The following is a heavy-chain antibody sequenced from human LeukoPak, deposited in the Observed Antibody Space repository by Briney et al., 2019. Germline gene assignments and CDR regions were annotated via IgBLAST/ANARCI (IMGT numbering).Heavy chain of an antibody. V-gene: IGHV3-21*01. J-gene: IGHJ4*02. CDR2: ISSNSGTYI. CDR3: ARLVNSSPDY. Sequence: GESLRLACAASGFTFSTDSMTWVRQAPGKGLEWVSSISSNSGTYIYYADSVRCRFTISRENPENSLYLQMNSLRADDTAVYYCARLVNSSPDYWGQGTLVTVSS. D-gene: IGHD6-19*01. CDR1: GFTFSTDS.